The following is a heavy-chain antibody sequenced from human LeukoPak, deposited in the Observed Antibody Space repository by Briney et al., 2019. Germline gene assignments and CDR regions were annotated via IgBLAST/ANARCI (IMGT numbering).Heavy chain of an antibody. V-gene: IGHV3-30*03. CDR1: GFTFSHYA. CDR2: ISYDGSNK. J-gene: IGHJ4*02. CDR3: ARVATYYYDSSGYYFDY. D-gene: IGHD3-22*01. Sequence: GGSLRLSCAASGFTFSHYAMTWVRQPPGKGLEWVAVISYDGSNKYYADSVKGRFTISRDNSKNTLYLQMNSLRAEDTAVYYCARVATYYYDSSGYYFDYWGQGTLVTVSS.